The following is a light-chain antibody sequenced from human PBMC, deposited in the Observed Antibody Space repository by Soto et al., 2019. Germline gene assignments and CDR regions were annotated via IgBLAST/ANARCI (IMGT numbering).Light chain of an antibody. V-gene: IGLV2-23*02. CDR3: CSYAGSWV. CDR2: KVS. CDR1: SSDVGSYNL. J-gene: IGLJ3*02. Sequence: QSALTQPASVSGSPGQSITISCTETSSDVGSYNLVSWYQQHPGKAPKLMIYKVSKRPSGVSNRFSGSKSGNTASLTISGLQAEDEADYYCCSYAGSWVFGGGTKLTVL.